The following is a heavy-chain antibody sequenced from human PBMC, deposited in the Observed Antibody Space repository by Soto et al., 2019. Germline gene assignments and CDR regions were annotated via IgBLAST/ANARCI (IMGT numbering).Heavy chain of an antibody. D-gene: IGHD5-12*01. V-gene: IGHV1-69*13. CDR3: ARTMATRYYYYYGMDV. Sequence: SVKVSCKASGGTFSSYAISWVRQAPGQGLEWMGGIIPIFGTANYAQKFQGRVTITADESTSTAYMELSSLRSEDTAVYYCARTMATRYYYYYGMDVWGQGTTVTVSS. CDR1: GGTFSSYA. J-gene: IGHJ6*02. CDR2: IIPIFGTA.